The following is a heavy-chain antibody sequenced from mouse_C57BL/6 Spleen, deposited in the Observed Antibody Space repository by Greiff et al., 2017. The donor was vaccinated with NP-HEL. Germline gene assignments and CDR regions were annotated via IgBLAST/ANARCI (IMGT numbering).Heavy chain of an antibody. CDR2: INPSSGYT. D-gene: IGHD3-2*02. V-gene: IGHV1-7*01. CDR1: GYTFTSYW. CDR3: ARSDPQTAQAFDY. Sequence: VQLQQSGAELAKPGASVKLSCKASGYTFTSYWMHWVKQRPGQGLEWIGYINPSSGYTKYNQKFKDKATLTADKSSSTAYMQLSSLTYEDSAVYYCARSDPQTAQAFDYWGQGTTLTVSS. J-gene: IGHJ2*01.